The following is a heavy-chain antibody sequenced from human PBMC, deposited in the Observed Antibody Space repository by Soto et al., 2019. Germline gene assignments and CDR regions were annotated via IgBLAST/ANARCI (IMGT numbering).Heavy chain of an antibody. J-gene: IGHJ5*02. CDR3: AREVVVAATGWFDP. Sequence: QVQLVQSGAEVKKPGSSVKVSCKASGGTFSSYAISWVRQAPGQGLEWMGGIIPIFGTANYAQKFQGRVTITADDSTSKADMEPSSLRSEDTAVDYCAREVVVAATGWFDPWGQGTLVTVSS. CDR1: GGTFSSYA. V-gene: IGHV1-69*12. CDR2: IIPIFGTA. D-gene: IGHD2-15*01.